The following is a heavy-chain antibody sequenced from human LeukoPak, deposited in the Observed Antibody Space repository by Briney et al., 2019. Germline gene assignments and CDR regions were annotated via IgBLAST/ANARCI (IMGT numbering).Heavy chain of an antibody. V-gene: IGHV3-21*01. J-gene: IGHJ3*02. Sequence: PGGSLRLYCAASGCPFSCYSMNWVRPAPGKGLGWVSSISSSSSYIYYADSVKGRFTISRDNAKNSLYLQMNSLRAEDTAVYDCARDRTTTVTTPETFDTWGQGTMVTVSS. D-gene: IGHD4-17*01. CDR1: GCPFSCYS. CDR2: ISSSSSYI. CDR3: ARDRTTTVTTPETFDT.